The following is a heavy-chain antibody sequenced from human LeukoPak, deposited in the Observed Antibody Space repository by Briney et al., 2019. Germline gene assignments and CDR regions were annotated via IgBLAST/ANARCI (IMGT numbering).Heavy chain of an antibody. V-gene: IGHV1-18*01. CDR2: ISAYNGNT. CDR3: ATSNSEYSSSWSGVDY. J-gene: IGHJ4*02. Sequence: ASVKVPCKASGGTFSSYAISWVRQAPGQGREWMGWISAYNGNTNYAQKLQGRVTMTTDTSTSTAYMELRSLRSDDTAVCYFATSNSEYSSSWSGVDYWGQGTLVTVSS. CDR1: GGTFSSYA. D-gene: IGHD6-13*01.